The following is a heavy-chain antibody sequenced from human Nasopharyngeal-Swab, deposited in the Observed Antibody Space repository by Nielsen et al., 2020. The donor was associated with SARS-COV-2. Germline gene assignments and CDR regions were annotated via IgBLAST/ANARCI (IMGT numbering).Heavy chain of an antibody. Sequence: GESLKISCAASGFNFSNYAMSWVRQAPGKGLEWVSVIYSGGSSTLFADSVKGRFTISRDDSKNTLYLQMHSLIVEDSAVYYCAKEPDGRYPPYYFDSWGQGSLVTVSS. D-gene: IGHD1-26*01. J-gene: IGHJ4*02. CDR1: GFNFSNYA. CDR2: IYSGGSST. CDR3: AKEPDGRYPPYYFDS. V-gene: IGHV3-23*03.